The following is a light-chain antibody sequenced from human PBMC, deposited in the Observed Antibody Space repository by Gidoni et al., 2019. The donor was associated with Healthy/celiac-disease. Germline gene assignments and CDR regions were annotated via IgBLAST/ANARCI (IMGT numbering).Light chain of an antibody. CDR2: ASS. V-gene: IGKV1-39*01. CDR3: QQSYSTPVT. CDR1: QSISSY. J-gene: IGKJ4*01. Sequence: IQMTQSPSSLSASVGDRVNITCRASQSISSYLNWYQQKPGKAPQLLIYASSSLQSGVPSRFSGSGSGTDFTLTISSLQPEDFATYYCQQSYSTPVTFGGXTKVEIK.